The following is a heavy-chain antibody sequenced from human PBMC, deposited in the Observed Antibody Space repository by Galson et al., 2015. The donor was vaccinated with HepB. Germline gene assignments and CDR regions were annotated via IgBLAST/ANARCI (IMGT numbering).Heavy chain of an antibody. D-gene: IGHD1-26*01. CDR2: INWSGGSI. CDR1: GFKFDDHG. J-gene: IGHJ4*01. CDR3: AGESLPGMIGSPTDV. V-gene: IGHV3-20*04. Sequence: SLRLSCAASGFKFDDHGMSWVRQAPGKGLEWVSGINWSGGSIDYAVSVKGRFIISRDNAKNSLHLEMNSLGPEDTALYYCAGESLPGMIGSPTDVWGHGTLVTVSS.